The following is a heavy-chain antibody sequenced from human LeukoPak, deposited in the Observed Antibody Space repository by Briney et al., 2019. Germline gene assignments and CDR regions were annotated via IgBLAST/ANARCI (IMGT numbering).Heavy chain of an antibody. CDR2: MNPNSGNT. J-gene: IGHJ4*02. CDR1: GYTFTSYD. CDR3: ARDLRKQQRSGGY. Sequence: ASVKVSCKASGYTFTSYDINWVRQATGQGLEWMGWMNPNSGNTGYAQKFQGRVTMTRNTSISTAYMEPSSLRSEDTAVYYCARDLRKQQRSGGYWGQGTLVTVSS. D-gene: IGHD6-13*01. V-gene: IGHV1-8*01.